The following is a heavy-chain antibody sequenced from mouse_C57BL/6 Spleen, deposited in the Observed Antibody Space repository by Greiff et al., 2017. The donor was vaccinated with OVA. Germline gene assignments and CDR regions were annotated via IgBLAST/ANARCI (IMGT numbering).Heavy chain of an antibody. CDR1: GYAFSSSW. Sequence: VQLQQSGPELVKPGASVKISCKASGYAFSSSWMNWVKQRPGQGLEWIGRIYPGDGDTNYNGKFKGKATLTADKSSSTAYMQLSSLTSEDSAVYFCAREVYYGSSYYAMDYWGQGTSVTVSS. CDR2: IYPGDGDT. J-gene: IGHJ4*01. V-gene: IGHV1-82*01. CDR3: AREVYYGSSYYAMDY. D-gene: IGHD1-1*01.